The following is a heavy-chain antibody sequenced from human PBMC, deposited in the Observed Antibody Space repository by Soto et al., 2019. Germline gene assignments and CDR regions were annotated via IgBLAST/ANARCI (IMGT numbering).Heavy chain of an antibody. V-gene: IGHV1-2*04. CDR2: INPNSGGT. CDR3: ARDGYDGSGSYTYYYYGMDV. D-gene: IGHD3-10*01. J-gene: IGHJ6*02. Sequence: ASVKVSCKASGGTFSSYAISWVRQAPGQGLEWMGWINPNSGGTNYAQKFQGWVTMTRDTSISTAYMELSRLRSDDTAVYYCARDGYDGSGSYTYYYYGMDVWGQGTTVTVSS. CDR1: GGTFSSYA.